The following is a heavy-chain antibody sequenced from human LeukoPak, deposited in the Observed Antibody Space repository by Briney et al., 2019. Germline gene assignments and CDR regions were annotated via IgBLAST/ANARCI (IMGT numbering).Heavy chain of an antibody. CDR3: ARQLYFDY. CDR1: GYSISSGYY. V-gene: IGHV4-38-2*01. J-gene: IGHJ4*02. Sequence: SETLSLTCAVSGYSISSGYYWGWIRQPPGKGLEWIGSIYHSGSTYYNPSLKSRVTISVDTSKNQFSLELSSVTAADTAVYYCARQLYFDYWGQGTLVTVSS. CDR2: IYHSGST. D-gene: IGHD1-1*01.